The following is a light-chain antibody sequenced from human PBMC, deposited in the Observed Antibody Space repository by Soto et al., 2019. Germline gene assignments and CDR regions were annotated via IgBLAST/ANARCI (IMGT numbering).Light chain of an antibody. CDR1: QISGSNF. CDR3: MQRIEFPLT. V-gene: IGKV3-20*01. J-gene: IGKJ4*01. CDR2: GAS. Sequence: IVLTQSPGTLSLSPGEGATVSCKTSQISGSNFLAWYQQKPGQAPRLLIYGASSRATGIPDRFSGSGSGTDFTLKISRVEAEDVGVYYCMQRIEFPLTFGGGTKVDIK.